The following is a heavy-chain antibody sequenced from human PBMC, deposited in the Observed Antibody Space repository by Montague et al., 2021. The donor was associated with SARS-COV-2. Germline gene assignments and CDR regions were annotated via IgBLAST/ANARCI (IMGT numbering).Heavy chain of an antibody. J-gene: IGHJ5*02. Sequence: SLRLSCAASGFTFSSYAMHWVRQAPGKGLEWVAVISYYGSNKYYADSVKGRFTISRDNSKNTLYLQMNSLRAEDTAVYYCARDPRIVVVPAAFSFDPWGQGTLVTVSS. CDR3: ARDPRIVVVPAAFSFDP. CDR1: GFTFSSYA. CDR2: ISYYGSNK. V-gene: IGHV3-30-3*01. D-gene: IGHD2-2*01.